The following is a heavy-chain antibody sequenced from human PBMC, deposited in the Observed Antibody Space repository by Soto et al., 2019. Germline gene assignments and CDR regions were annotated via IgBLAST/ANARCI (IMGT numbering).Heavy chain of an antibody. Sequence: ASVKVSCKASGYTFTSYTVSWVRQGPGQGLEWMGRIIPILGIANYAQKFQGRVTITADKSTSTAYMELSSLRSEDTAVYYCARNGHSSSWYWFDPWGQGTLVTVSS. D-gene: IGHD6-13*01. CDR3: ARNGHSSSWYWFDP. CDR1: GYTFTSYT. V-gene: IGHV1-69*02. J-gene: IGHJ5*02. CDR2: IIPILGIA.